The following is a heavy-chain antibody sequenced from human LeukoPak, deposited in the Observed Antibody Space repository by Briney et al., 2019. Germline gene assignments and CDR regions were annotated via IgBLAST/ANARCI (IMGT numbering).Heavy chain of an antibody. CDR1: GGSISSGGYS. J-gene: IGHJ4*02. V-gene: IGHV4-30-2*01. CDR2: IYHSGST. CDR3: AVGINYYDSSGYSLDY. Sequence: SETLSLTCAVSGGSISSGGYSWSWIRQPPGKGLEWIGYIYHSGSTYYNPSLKSRVTISVDRSKNQFSLKLSSVTAADTAVYYCAVGINYYDSSGYSLDYWGQGTLVTVSS. D-gene: IGHD3-22*01.